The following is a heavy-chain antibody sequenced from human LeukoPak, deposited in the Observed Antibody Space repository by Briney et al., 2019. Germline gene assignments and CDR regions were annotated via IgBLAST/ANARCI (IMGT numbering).Heavy chain of an antibody. CDR1: GGSFSGYY. J-gene: IGHJ6*03. CDR3: ARGQWGPGVDYYYYMDV. V-gene: IGHV4-34*01. CDR2: INHSGST. D-gene: IGHD7-27*01. Sequence: SETLSLTCAVYGGSFSGYYWSWIRQPPGKGLEWIGEINHSGSTNYNPSLKSRVTISVDTSKNQFSLKLSSVTAADTAVYYCARGQWGPGVDYYYYMDVWGKGTTVTVSS.